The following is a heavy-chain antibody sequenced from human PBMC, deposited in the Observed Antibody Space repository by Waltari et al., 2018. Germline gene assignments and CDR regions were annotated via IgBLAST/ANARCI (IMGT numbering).Heavy chain of an antibody. J-gene: IGHJ4*02. CDR3: ARDRGRGLYLDS. CDR1: CASMGSKDF. V-gene: IGHV4-4*02. CDR2: IHRSGRT. Sequence: QLQLQESGPGLVTPSGTPSLPCPVSCASMGSKDFWSWVRQPPEKGLEWIGQIHRSGRTNYNPSLESRVTISVDTSNNQFSLKVTSTTAADTAVYYCARDRGRGLYLDSWGQGTLVTVSP. D-gene: IGHD2-15*01.